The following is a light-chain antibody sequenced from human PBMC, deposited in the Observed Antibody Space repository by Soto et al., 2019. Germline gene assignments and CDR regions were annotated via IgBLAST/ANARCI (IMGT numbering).Light chain of an antibody. J-gene: IGLJ2*01. Sequence: QSALTQPASVSGSPGQSITISCTGSTSDIGGYNYVSWYQQHPGKAPKLLIYDVSYRPSGTSDRFSGSKSGNTASLTISGLQPEDEADYYCSSYGASSTLFGGGTKLTVL. V-gene: IGLV2-14*03. CDR1: TSDIGGYNY. CDR2: DVS. CDR3: SSYGASSTL.